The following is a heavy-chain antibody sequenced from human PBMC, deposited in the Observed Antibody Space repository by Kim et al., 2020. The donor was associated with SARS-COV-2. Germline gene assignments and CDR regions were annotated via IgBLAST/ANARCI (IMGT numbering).Heavy chain of an antibody. V-gene: IGHV1-46*01. J-gene: IGHJ4*02. CDR2: INPSGGST. CDR1: GYTFTSYY. D-gene: IGHD3-10*01. CDR3: ARDPDPYGSGSYCDY. Sequence: ASLKVSCKASGYTFTSYYMHWVRQAPGQGLEWMGIINPSGGSTSYAQKFQGRVTMTRDTSTSTVYMELSSLRSEDTAVYYCARDPDPYGSGSYCDYWGQGTLVTVSS.